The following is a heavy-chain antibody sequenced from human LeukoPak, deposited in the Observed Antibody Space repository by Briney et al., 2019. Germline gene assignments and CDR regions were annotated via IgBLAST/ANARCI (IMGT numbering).Heavy chain of an antibody. CDR1: GGSISSSSYY. CDR2: IYYSGST. CDR3: ARRWGVGATTSFDY. V-gene: IGHV4-39*01. J-gene: IGHJ4*02. Sequence: SETLSLTCTVSGGSISSSSYYWGWIRQPPGKRLEWIGSIYYSGSTYYNPSLKSRVTISVDTSKNQFSLKLSSVTAADTAVYYCARRWGVGATTSFDYWGQGTLVTVSS. D-gene: IGHD1-26*01.